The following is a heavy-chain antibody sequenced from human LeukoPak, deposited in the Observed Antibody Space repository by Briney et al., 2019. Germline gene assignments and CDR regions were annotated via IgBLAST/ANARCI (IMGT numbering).Heavy chain of an antibody. J-gene: IGHJ4*02. D-gene: IGHD2-2*01. CDR3: ASQPCSSTSCYWFGYFHY. V-gene: IGHV1-2*02. CDR2: INPNSGGT. Sequence: ASVKVSCKASGYTFTGYYMHWVRQAPGQGLEWMGWINPNSGGTNYAQKFQGRVTMTRDTSISTAYMELSRLRSDDTAVYYCASQPCSSTSCYWFGYFHYWGQGTLVTVSS. CDR1: GYTFTGYY.